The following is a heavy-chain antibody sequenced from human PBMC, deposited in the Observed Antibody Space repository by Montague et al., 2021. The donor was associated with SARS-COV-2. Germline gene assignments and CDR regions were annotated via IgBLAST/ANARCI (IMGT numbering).Heavy chain of an antibody. CDR3: ASYQNYYYYYGMDV. J-gene: IGHJ6*02. V-gene: IGHV3-21*01. Sequence: SLRLSCAASGFTFSSYSMNWVRQAPGEGLEWVSSISSSSSYIYYADSVKGRFTISGDNAKNSLYLQMNSLRAEDTAVYYCASYQNYYYYYGMDVWGQGTTVTVSS. D-gene: IGHD2-2*01. CDR1: GFTFSSYS. CDR2: ISSSSSYI.